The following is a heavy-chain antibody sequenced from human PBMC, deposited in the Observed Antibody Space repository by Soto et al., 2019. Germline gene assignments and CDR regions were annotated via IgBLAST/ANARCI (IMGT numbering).Heavy chain of an antibody. V-gene: IGHV3-15*07. D-gene: IGHD6-13*01. CDR1: GFTFNNAW. CDR2: IKSHTDGGTT. Sequence: EVQLVESGGGLVKPGGSLRVSCAASGFTFNNAWMNWVRQTPGKRLEWVGRIKSHTDGGTTEYAAPVKGRFTISRDDAKNTLYLQMHSLKTEDSAVYYCTTDLRSSWSPSTFDYWGQGTLVTVSS. J-gene: IGHJ4*02. CDR3: TTDLRSSWSPSTFDY.